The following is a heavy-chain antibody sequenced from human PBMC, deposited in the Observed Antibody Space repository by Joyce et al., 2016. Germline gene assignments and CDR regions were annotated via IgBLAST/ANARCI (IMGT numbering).Heavy chain of an antibody. Sequence: EVQLVQSGAEVKKPGESLQISCKGFGYSFTSYWIGWVRQMPGKGQEWMGFIYPGDSETRYSPSYQGQVTISADKSISTAYLQWSSLKASDTAMYYCAREEKKYDIVTGYTDTFDTWGQGTMVTVSS. D-gene: IGHD3-9*01. J-gene: IGHJ3*02. CDR1: GYSFTSYW. CDR2: IYPGDSET. CDR3: AREEKKYDIVTGYTDTFDT. V-gene: IGHV5-51*01.